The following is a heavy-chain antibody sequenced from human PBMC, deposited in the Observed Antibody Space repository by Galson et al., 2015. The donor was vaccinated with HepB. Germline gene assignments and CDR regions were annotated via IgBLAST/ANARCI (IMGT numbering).Heavy chain of an antibody. Sequence: SVKVPCKASGGSFNNLAIHRVRQAPGQGLVWMGGIITMFGTANYVPTFQGRVSITADESTSTVNMEVSNLRYEDSAVYYCVRVMADAGRVDYMDVWGKGTPVTVSS. CDR1: GGSFNNLA. D-gene: IGHD6-13*01. CDR3: VRVMADAGRVDYMDV. V-gene: IGHV1-69*13. CDR2: IITMFGTA. J-gene: IGHJ6*03.